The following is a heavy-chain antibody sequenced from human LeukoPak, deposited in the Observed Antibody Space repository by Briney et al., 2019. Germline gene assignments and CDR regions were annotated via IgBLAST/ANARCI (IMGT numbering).Heavy chain of an antibody. CDR3: ARRNIVGATRGDFDY. CDR2: IRYDGSNK. Sequence: GGSLRLSCAASGFTFSSYGMHWVRQAPGKGLEWVTFIRYDGSNKYYADSVKGRFTISRDNSKNTLYLRMNSLRAEDTAVYYCARRNIVGATRGDFDYWGQGTLVTVSS. V-gene: IGHV3-30*02. D-gene: IGHD1-26*01. CDR1: GFTFSSYG. J-gene: IGHJ4*02.